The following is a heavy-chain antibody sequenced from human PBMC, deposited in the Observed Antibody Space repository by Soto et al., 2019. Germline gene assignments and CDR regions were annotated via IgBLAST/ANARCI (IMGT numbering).Heavy chain of an antibody. CDR1: GYSFTSYW. CDR2: IDPSDSYT. D-gene: IGHD4-17*01. CDR3: ASLPLYGDYLVTNAFDI. V-gene: IGHV5-10-1*03. J-gene: IGHJ3*02. Sequence: EVQLVQSGAEVKKPGESLRISCKGSGYSFTSYWISWVRQMPGKGLEWMGRIDPSDSYTNYSPSFQGHVTISADKSISTAYLQWISLKASDTAMYYCASLPLYGDYLVTNAFDIWGQGTMVTVSS.